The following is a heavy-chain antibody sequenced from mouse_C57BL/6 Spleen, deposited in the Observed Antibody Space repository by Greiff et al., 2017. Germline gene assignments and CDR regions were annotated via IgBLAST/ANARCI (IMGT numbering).Heavy chain of an antibody. D-gene: IGHD2-3*01. V-gene: IGHV7-3*01. CDR2: IRNKANGYTT. CDR1: GFTFTDYY. J-gene: IGHJ2*01. CDR3: ARYIPFDGYSFDY. Sequence: EVQLVESGGGLVQPGGSLSLSCAASGFTFTDYYMSWVRQPPGKALEWLGFIRNKANGYTTEYSASVKGRFTISRDNSQSILYLQMNALRAEDSATYGCARYIPFDGYSFDYWGQGTTLTVSS.